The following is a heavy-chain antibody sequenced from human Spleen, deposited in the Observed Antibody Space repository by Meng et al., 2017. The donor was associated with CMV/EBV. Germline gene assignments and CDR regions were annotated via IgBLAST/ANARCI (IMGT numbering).Heavy chain of an antibody. D-gene: IGHD5-18*01. CDR2: INHSGST. CDR3: ARGPTAMADY. Sequence: QVQLQQWGAGLLKPSEPLSVTCTVHGVSLSGYYWSWIRQPPGKGLEXIGDINHSGSTNYNPSLKSRVSISVDMSKNHFSLNLSSVTAADTAVYYCARGPTAMADYWGQGTLVTVSS. V-gene: IGHV4-34*01. CDR1: GVSLSGYY. J-gene: IGHJ4*02.